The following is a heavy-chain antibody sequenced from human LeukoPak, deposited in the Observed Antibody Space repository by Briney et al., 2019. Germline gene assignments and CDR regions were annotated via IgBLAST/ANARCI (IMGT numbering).Heavy chain of an antibody. J-gene: IGHJ5*02. CDR3: ARDKDIVGANNWFDP. CDR1: GFTFSAHY. Sequence: GGSLRLSCAASGFTFSAHYLDWVRQAPGKGLVWVSRINSDGSSTSYADSVKGRFTISRDNAKNTLYLQMNSLRAEDTAVYYCARDKDIVGANNWFDPWGQGTLVTVSS. CDR2: INSDGSST. D-gene: IGHD1-26*01. V-gene: IGHV3-74*01.